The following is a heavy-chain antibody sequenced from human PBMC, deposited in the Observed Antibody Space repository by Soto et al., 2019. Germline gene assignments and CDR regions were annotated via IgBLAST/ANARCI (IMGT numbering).Heavy chain of an antibody. CDR2: MYFSGST. D-gene: IGHD4-17*01. V-gene: IGHV4-59*02. CDR1: GGSVNNYY. Sequence: QVQLQESGPGLVKPSETLSLTCSVSGGSVNNYYWNWIRQPPGKGLEWIGHMYFSGSTNYNPSLNSRVTMSVDTSKNQFSLQLRSVTSADTAVYYCARRTRSLGHFDYWGQGTLLTVSS. CDR3: ARRTRSLGHFDY. J-gene: IGHJ4*02.